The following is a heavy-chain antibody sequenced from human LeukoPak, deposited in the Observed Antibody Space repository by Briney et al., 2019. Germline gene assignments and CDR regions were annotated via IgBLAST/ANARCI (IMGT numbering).Heavy chain of an antibody. Sequence: GGSLRLSCAASGLPFSSYAMTWVRQAPGKGLEWVSAIGATGGDLYYADSVKGRLTISRDNSKNTLYLQIHSLRAEDTAIYYCAKYLAAGKFYFDYWGQGTLVTVSS. CDR2: IGATGGDL. V-gene: IGHV3-23*01. D-gene: IGHD6-13*01. J-gene: IGHJ4*02. CDR3: AKYLAAGKFYFDY. CDR1: GLPFSSYA.